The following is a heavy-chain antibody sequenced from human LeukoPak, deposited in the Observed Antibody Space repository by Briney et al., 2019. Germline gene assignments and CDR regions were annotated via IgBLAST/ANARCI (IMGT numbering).Heavy chain of an antibody. CDR3: ARGGDSLHY. D-gene: IGHD3-10*01. Sequence: GGSLRLSCAASGFTVSSNLMTWIRQAPGKGLEWVSVIYSGGSTYYADSVKDRFTISRDNSKNMLYLQMNSLRAEDTAVYYCARGGDSLHYWGQGTLVTVSS. CDR2: IYSGGST. V-gene: IGHV3-66*01. CDR1: GFTVSSNL. J-gene: IGHJ4*02.